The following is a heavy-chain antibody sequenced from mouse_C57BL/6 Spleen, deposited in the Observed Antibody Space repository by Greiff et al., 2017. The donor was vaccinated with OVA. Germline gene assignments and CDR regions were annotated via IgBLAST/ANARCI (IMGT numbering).Heavy chain of an antibody. CDR2: IYPGDGDT. CDR3: AREGSYYYDYDLYYAMDY. V-gene: IGHV1-82*01. CDR1: GYAFSSSW. J-gene: IGHJ4*01. Sequence: QVQLKQSGPELVKPGASVKISCKASGYAFSSSWMNWVKQRPGKGLEWIGRIYPGDGDTNYNGKFKGKATLTADKSSSTAYMQLSSLTSEDCAVYFCAREGSYYYDYDLYYAMDYWGQGTSVTVSS. D-gene: IGHD2-4*01.